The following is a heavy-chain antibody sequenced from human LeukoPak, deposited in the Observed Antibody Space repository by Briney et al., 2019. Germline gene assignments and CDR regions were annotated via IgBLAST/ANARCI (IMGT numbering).Heavy chain of an antibody. Sequence: ASVKVSCKASGYTFTGYYMHWVRQAPGQGLEWMGWINPNSGGTNYAQKFQGRVTMTRDTSISTAYMELSRLRSDDTAVYCCARRLRGDFWTTTFDYWGQGTLVTVSS. CDR1: GYTFTGYY. V-gene: IGHV1-2*02. CDR3: ARRLRGDFWTTTFDY. D-gene: IGHD3/OR15-3a*01. CDR2: INPNSGGT. J-gene: IGHJ4*02.